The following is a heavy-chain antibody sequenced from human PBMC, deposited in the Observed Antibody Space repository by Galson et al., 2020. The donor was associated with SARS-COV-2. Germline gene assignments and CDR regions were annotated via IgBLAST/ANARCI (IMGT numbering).Heavy chain of an antibody. CDR1: GFTFSSSW. CDR3: GTTYDSPGQD. J-gene: IGHJ4*02. D-gene: IGHD2-15*01. V-gene: IGHV3-7*01. Sequence: QLGESLKISCAASGFTFSSSWMAWVRQAPGKGLEWVANIKEDGSHKYYVDSVKGRFTISRDNAKSSLYLQMNSLTVEDTAVYYCGTTYDSPGQDWGQGTLVTVSS. CDR2: IKEDGSHK.